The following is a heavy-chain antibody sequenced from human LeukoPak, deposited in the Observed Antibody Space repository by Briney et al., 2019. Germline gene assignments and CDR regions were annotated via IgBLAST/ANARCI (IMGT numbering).Heavy chain of an antibody. CDR3: ARDNRYCSGGSCPNFDY. CDR2: INPSGGST. Sequence: ASVKVSCKASGYTFTGYYMNWVRQAPGQGLEWMGIINPSGGSTNYAQKFQGRVTMTRDMSTSTVYMELSSLRSEDTAVYYCARDNRYCSGGSCPNFDYWGQGTLVTVSS. V-gene: IGHV1-46*01. J-gene: IGHJ4*02. CDR1: GYTFTGYY. D-gene: IGHD2-15*01.